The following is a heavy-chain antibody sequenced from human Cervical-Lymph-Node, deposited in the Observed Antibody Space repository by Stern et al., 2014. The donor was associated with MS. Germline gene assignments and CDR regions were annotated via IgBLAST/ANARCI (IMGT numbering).Heavy chain of an antibody. CDR2: IYYSVST. V-gene: IGHV4-31*03. CDR1: GGPISSGGYY. CDR3: ARGRDGYKSHFDY. D-gene: IGHD5-24*01. Sequence: QVQLQESGPGLVKPSQTLSLTCTVSGGPISSGGYYWSWIRPQPAKGLEWIGSIYYSVSTYYNPSLKSRVTISVDTSKNQFSLKLSSVTAADTAVYYCARGRDGYKSHFDYWGQGTLVTVSS. J-gene: IGHJ4*02.